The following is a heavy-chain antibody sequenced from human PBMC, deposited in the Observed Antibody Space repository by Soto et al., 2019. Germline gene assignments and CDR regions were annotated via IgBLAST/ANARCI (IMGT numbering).Heavy chain of an antibody. J-gene: IGHJ6*04. CDR1: GASISRYY. V-gene: IGHV4-59*01. D-gene: IGHD2-21*02. Sequence: PSETLSLTCTVSGASISRYYWSWIRQSPGKGLEWIGYLYNTGSTIYNPSLKSRVTISVDTSKNQFSLKMNSVTAADTAVYYCGRDLGGYWGVDCYPLAVGGKGTTATVSS. CDR3: GRDLGGYWGVDCYPLAV. CDR2: LYNTGST.